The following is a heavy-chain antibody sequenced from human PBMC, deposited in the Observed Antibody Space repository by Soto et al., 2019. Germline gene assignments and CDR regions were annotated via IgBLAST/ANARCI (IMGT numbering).Heavy chain of an antibody. CDR2: IIPILGIA. V-gene: IGHV1-69*02. Sequence: SVKVSCKASGGTFSSYTISWVRQAPGQGLEWMGRIIPILGIANYAQKFQGRVTITADESTSTAYMELSSLRSEDTAVYYCARVAGNEKGYCSGGSCSFDIWGQGTMVPVSS. J-gene: IGHJ3*02. D-gene: IGHD2-15*01. CDR1: GGTFSSYT. CDR3: ARVAGNEKGYCSGGSCSFDI.